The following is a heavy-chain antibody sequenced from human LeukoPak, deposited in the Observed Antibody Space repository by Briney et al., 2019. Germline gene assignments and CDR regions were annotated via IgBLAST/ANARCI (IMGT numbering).Heavy chain of an antibody. J-gene: IGHJ5*02. CDR3: ARHEYSGSYYGLSWFDP. D-gene: IGHD1-26*01. CDR2: IYYSGST. Sequence: SETLSLTCAVSGYSISSSYYWGWIRQPPGKGLEWIGSIYYSGSTYYNPSLKSRVTISVDTSKNQLSLKLSSLTAADTAVYYCARHEYSGSYYGLSWFDPWGQGTLVTVSS. V-gene: IGHV4-38-2*01. CDR1: GYSISSSYY.